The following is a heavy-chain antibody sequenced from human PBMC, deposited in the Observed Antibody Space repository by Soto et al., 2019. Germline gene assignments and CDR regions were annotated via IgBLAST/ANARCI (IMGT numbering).Heavy chain of an antibody. D-gene: IGHD3-3*01. CDR1: GYTFTGYY. J-gene: IGHJ6*02. V-gene: IGHV1-2*04. Sequence: ASVKVSCKASGYTFTGYYMHWVRQAPGQGLEWMGWINPNSGGTNYAHKFQGWVTMTRDTSISTAYMELSRLRSDDTAVYYCARDTGTYYDFWSGPPIYYGMDVWGQGTTVTVSS. CDR2: INPNSGGT. CDR3: ARDTGTYYDFWSGPPIYYGMDV.